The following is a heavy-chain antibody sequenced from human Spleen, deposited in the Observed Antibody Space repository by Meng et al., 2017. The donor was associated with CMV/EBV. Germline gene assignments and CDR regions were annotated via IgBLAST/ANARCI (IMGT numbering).Heavy chain of an antibody. CDR3: AREPRPTCSSTSCPRLYGMDV. Sequence: SVKVSCKASGGTFSSYAISWVRQAPGQGLEWMGGIIPILGIANYAQKFQGRVTITTDESTSTAYMELSSLRSEDTAVYYCAREPRPTCSSTSCPRLYGMDVWGQGTTVTVSS. J-gene: IGHJ6*02. CDR2: IIPILGIA. CDR1: GGTFSSYA. D-gene: IGHD2-2*01. V-gene: IGHV1-69*10.